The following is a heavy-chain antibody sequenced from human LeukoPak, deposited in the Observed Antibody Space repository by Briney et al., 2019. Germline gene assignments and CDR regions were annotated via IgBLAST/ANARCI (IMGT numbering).Heavy chain of an antibody. V-gene: IGHV4-59*01. CDR2: IYYSGST. CDR1: GGSISSYY. D-gene: IGHD2-21*01. CDR3: ARGNLWGYYYYYYMDV. J-gene: IGHJ6*03. Sequence: SETLSLTCTVSGGSISSYYWSWIRQPPGKGLEWIGYIYYSGSTNYNPSLKSRVTISVDTSKNQFSLKLSSVTAADTAVYYCARGNLWGYYYYYYMDVWGKGTTVTVSS.